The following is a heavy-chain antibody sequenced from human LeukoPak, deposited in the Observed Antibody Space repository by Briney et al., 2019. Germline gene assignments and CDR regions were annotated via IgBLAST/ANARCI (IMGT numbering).Heavy chain of an antibody. Sequence: SETLSLTCTVSGGSISNYYWSWIRQPPGKGLEWIGYIYYSGSTNYNPSPKSRVTMSEDTSNNQFSLKLSSVTDADTAVYYCARLHSSSSFLQPLLYWGQGSLVTVSS. J-gene: IGHJ4*01. V-gene: IGHV4-59*01. CDR1: GGSISNYY. D-gene: IGHD6-6*01. CDR3: ARLHSSSSFLQPLLY. CDR2: IYYSGST.